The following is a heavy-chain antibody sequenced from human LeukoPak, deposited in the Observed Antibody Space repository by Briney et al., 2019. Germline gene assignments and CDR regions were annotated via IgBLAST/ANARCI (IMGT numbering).Heavy chain of an antibody. D-gene: IGHD1-14*01. CDR2: INPNSGGT. J-gene: IGHJ4*02. V-gene: IGHV1-2*06. Sequence: EASVKVSCKASGYTFTSYDINWVRQAPGQGLEWMGRINPNSGGTNYAQKFQGRVTMTRDTSISTAYMELSRLRSDDTAVYYCARERRTVLFDYWGQGTLVTVSS. CDR3: ARERRTVLFDY. CDR1: GYTFTSYD.